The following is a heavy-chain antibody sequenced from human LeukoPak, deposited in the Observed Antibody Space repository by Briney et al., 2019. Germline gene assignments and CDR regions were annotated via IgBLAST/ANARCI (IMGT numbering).Heavy chain of an antibody. V-gene: IGHV1-18*01. D-gene: IGHD6-6*01. CDR3: ATDPGGSSSRVNDY. CDR2: ISAYNGNT. Sequence: ASVKVSCKASGYTFTSYGISWVRQAPGQGLEWMGWISAYNGNTNYAQKLQGRVTMTTDTSTSTAYMELRSLRSDDTAVYYCATDPGGSSSRVNDYWGQGTLVTVST. CDR1: GYTFTSYG. J-gene: IGHJ4*02.